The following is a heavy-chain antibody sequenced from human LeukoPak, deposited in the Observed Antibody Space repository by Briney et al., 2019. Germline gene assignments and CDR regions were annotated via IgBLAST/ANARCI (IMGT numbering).Heavy chain of an antibody. Sequence: PGGSLRLSCAVSGFTFSSYGMHWVRQAPDKGVEWVAFIRFDGGNKYYVDSVKGRFTISRDNSKNTLYLQMNSLRAEDTALYYCARGGNVFDIWGQGTMVTVSS. V-gene: IGHV3-30*02. CDR1: GFTFSSYG. CDR3: ARGGNVFDI. D-gene: IGHD3-10*01. CDR2: IRFDGGNK. J-gene: IGHJ3*02.